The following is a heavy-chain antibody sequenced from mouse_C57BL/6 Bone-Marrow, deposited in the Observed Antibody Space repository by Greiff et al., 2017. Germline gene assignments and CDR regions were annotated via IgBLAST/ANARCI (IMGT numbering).Heavy chain of an antibody. CDR2: IYPRSGNT. CDR1: GYTFTSYG. D-gene: IGHD1-1*01. J-gene: IGHJ3*01. V-gene: IGHV1-81*01. CDR3: AGGAGSSYGGPAWFDY. Sequence: QVHVKQSGAELARPGASVKLSCKASGYTFTSYGISWVKQRTGQGLEWIGAIYPRSGNTYYNEKFKGKVTLTADKSSSTAYMELRSLTSEDSAVYFCAGGAGSSYGGPAWFDYWGQGTLVTVSA.